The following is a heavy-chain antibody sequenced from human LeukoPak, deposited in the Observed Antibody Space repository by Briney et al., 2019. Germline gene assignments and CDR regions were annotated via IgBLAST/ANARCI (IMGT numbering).Heavy chain of an antibody. CDR3: AKDTDYYAGLDA. D-gene: IGHD3-10*01. Sequence: GGSLRLSCTASGFIFDDYGMHWVRQGPGKGLEWVAGISWNSGSTGYADSVKGRFTISRDNAKYALYLEMSSLRTEDTALYYCAKDTDYYAGLDAWGQGTTVTVSS. CDR2: ISWNSGST. CDR1: GFIFDDYG. J-gene: IGHJ6*02. V-gene: IGHV3-9*01.